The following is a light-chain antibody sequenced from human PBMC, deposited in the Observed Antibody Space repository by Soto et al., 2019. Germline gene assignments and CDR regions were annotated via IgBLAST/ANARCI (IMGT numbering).Light chain of an antibody. Sequence: DIPMTQSPSTLSASVGDRVTITCRASQSISTYLAWYQQKPGKAPKLLMYKASNLESGVPSRFSGSGSGTEFTLTISSLQPDDFATYYCQQYSVYSRTFGQGTKVEIK. J-gene: IGKJ1*01. CDR3: QQYSVYSRT. CDR1: QSISTY. CDR2: KAS. V-gene: IGKV1-5*03.